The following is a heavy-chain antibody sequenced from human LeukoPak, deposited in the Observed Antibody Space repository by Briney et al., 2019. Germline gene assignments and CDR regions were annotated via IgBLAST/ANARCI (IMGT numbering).Heavy chain of an antibody. CDR2: ISNSGSTI. D-gene: IGHD4-23*01. CDR1: GFTFSGFE. V-gene: IGHV3-48*03. J-gene: IGHJ4*02. Sequence: AGGSLRLSCAASGFTFSGFEMNWVRQSPGKGLEWVSYISNSGSTIYYADSVKGRFTISRDNAKNSLYLQMNSLRAEDTVVYYCARDHGGSSPFDYWGQGTLVTVSS. CDR3: ARDHGGSSPFDY.